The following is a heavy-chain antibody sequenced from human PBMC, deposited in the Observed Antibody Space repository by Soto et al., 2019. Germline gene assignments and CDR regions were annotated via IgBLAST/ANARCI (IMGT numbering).Heavy chain of an antibody. J-gene: IGHJ6*02. Sequence: QLQLQESGPGLVKPSETLSLTCTVSGGSISSSSYYWGWIRQPPGKGLEWIGSIYYSGSTYYNPSLQSRVPISVDTSKNQFSLKLSSVTAADTAVYYCARLWGGGGYYYYYGMDVWGQGTTVTVSS. CDR3: ARLWGGGGYYYYYGMDV. D-gene: IGHD7-27*01. V-gene: IGHV4-39*01. CDR1: GGSISSSSYY. CDR2: IYYSGST.